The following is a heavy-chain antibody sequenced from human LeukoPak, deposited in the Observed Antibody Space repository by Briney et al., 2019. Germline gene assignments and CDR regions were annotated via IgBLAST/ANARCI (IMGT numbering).Heavy chain of an antibody. CDR3: ARRTYCSSTGCYGPRWYFDL. CDR2: IKQDGSEK. J-gene: IGHJ2*01. CDR1: GFTFSSYW. V-gene: IGHV3-7*01. D-gene: IGHD2-2*01. Sequence: GGSLRLSCAASGFTFSSYWMSWVRQAPGKGLEWVANIKQDGSEKYYVDSVKGRFTISRDNAKNSLYLQMNSLRAEDTAVYYCARRTYCSSTGCYGPRWYFDLWGRGTLVTVSS.